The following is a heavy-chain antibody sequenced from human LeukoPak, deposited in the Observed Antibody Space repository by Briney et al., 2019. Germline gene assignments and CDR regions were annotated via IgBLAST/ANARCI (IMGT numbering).Heavy chain of an antibody. Sequence: ASVNVSCKASGYTFTSYGISWVRQAPGQGLEWMGWISAYNGNTNYAQKLQGRVTMTTDTSTSTAYMELRSLRSDDTAVYYCAREDIGAAAGTGKNYYYGMDVWGQGTTVTVSS. V-gene: IGHV1-18*01. CDR3: AREDIGAAAGTGKNYYYGMDV. J-gene: IGHJ6*02. D-gene: IGHD6-13*01. CDR2: ISAYNGNT. CDR1: GYTFTSYG.